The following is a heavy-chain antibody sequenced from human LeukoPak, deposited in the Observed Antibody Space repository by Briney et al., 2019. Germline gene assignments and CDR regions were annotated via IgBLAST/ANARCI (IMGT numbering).Heavy chain of an antibody. V-gene: IGHV3-23*01. CDR2: ISGSGGST. Sequence: GGSLRLSCAASGFTFSSYAMSWVRQAPGKGLEWVSAISGSGGSTYYADSVKGRFTISRDNSKNTLYLQMNSLRAEDTAVYYCAKDLAGVRRAEYFQHWGQGTLVTVSS. CDR3: AKDLAGVRRAEYFQH. CDR1: GFTFSSYA. D-gene: IGHD6-19*01. J-gene: IGHJ1*01.